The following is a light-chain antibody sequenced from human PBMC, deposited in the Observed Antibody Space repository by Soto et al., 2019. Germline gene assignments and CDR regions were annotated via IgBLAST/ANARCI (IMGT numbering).Light chain of an antibody. V-gene: IGKV3-11*01. CDR2: DAS. Sequence: EIVLTQSPSTLFLFPGDRDTFSCSVIQSVSSYLAWYQQKPGQAPRLLIYDASNRATGIPARFSGSGSGTDFTLTISSLEPEDFAVYYCQQRSNWPPKWTFGQGTKVDIK. CDR3: QQRSNWPPKWT. CDR1: QSVSSY. J-gene: IGKJ1*01.